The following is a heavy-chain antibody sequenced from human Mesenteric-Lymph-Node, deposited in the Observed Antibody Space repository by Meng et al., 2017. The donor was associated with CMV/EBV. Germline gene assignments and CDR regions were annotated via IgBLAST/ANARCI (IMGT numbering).Heavy chain of an antibody. CDR3: ARGGRLVGAYDY. V-gene: IGHV1-2*02. J-gene: IGHJ4*02. D-gene: IGHD1-26*01. Sequence: ASVKVSCKASGYTFTGYHIHWVRQAPGQGLEWVGWINPKTGGTNYAQKFQERVTITRDMSTSTAYMELSSLRSEDTAVYYCARGGRLVGAYDYWGQGTLVTVSS. CDR1: GYTFTGYH. CDR2: INPKTGGT.